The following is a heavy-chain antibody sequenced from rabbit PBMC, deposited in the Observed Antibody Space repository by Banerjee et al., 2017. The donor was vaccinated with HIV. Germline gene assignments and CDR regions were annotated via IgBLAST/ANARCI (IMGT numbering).Heavy chain of an antibody. D-gene: IGHD8-1*01. CDR2: INTATGKA. CDR1: GFSFSDRDV. CDR3: ARDGAGGSYFAL. J-gene: IGHJ4*01. Sequence: QSLEESGGGLVKPEGSLTLTCKASGFSFSDRDVMCWVRQAPGKGLEWIACINTATGKAVYASWAKGRFTISSTSSTTVTLQMTSLTAADTATYFCARDGAGGSYFALWGPGTLVTVS. V-gene: IGHV1S40*01.